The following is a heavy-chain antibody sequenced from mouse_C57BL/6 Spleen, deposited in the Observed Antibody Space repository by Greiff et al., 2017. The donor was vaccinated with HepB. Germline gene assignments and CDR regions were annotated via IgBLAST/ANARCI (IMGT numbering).Heavy chain of an antibody. J-gene: IGHJ2*01. D-gene: IGHD1-1*01. V-gene: IGHV1-52*01. CDR3: AREEGVLSYFDY. CDR2: IDPSDSET. Sequence: QVQLQQPGAELVRPGSSVKLSCKASGYTFTSYWMHWVKQRPIQGLEWIGNIDPSDSETHYNQKFKDKATLTVDKSSSTAYMQLSSLTSEDSAVYYCAREEGVLSYFDYWGQGTTLTVSS. CDR1: GYTFTSYW.